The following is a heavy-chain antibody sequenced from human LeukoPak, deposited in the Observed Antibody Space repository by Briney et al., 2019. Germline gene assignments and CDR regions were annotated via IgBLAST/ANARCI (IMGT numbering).Heavy chain of an antibody. J-gene: IGHJ4*02. D-gene: IGHD2-15*01. CDR2: IIPILGIA. CDR3: ARSLGYCSGGSCYFDY. V-gene: IGHV1-69*04. CDR1: GGTFSSYA. Sequence: SVKVSCKASGGTFSSYAISWVRQAPGQGLEWMGRIIPILGIANYAQKFQGRVTITADKSTSTAYIELSSLRSEDTAVYYCARSLGYCSGGSCYFDYWGQGTLVTVSS.